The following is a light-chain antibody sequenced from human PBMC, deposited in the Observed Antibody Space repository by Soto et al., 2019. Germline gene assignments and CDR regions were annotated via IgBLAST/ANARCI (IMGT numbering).Light chain of an antibody. CDR2: GAS. V-gene: IGKV3-11*01. CDR1: QSVSNNY. J-gene: IGKJ1*01. Sequence: EIVFTQSPGTLSLSPGERATLSCRASQSVSNNYLAWCQQKPGQAPRLIIYGASDRETGIRAVFSGSGSGTDCTRIISSPEHEDVAVYYCQQGSTWPWTFGQGTKVDIK. CDR3: QQGSTWPWT.